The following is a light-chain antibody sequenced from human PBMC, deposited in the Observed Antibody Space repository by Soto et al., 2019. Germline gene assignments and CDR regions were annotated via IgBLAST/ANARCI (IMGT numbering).Light chain of an antibody. Sequence: QSALTQPASVSGSPGQSITIFCTGTSSDVGGYNYVSRYQHHPGKAPKFIIYDVTNRPSGVSNPFSGSKSGNTASLTISGLQPEDEADNYCSSYTTSNLRLLVFGTGTKVT. CDR2: DVT. V-gene: IGLV2-14*03. CDR1: SSDVGGYNY. J-gene: IGLJ1*01. CDR3: SSYTTSNLRLLV.